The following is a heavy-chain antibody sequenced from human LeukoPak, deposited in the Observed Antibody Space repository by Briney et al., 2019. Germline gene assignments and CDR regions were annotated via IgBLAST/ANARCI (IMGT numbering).Heavy chain of an antibody. D-gene: IGHD3-10*01. Sequence: ASVNVSCKSSGFTFSGYYMHWVRQPPAQGLDWMAWISPNRGGTNYVQKFQDRVTVTRDTSINTHYMEISGLTSDDTALYYCAREPSGSGGYDYWGQGTLVTVS. CDR1: GFTFSGYY. J-gene: IGHJ4*02. V-gene: IGHV1-2*02. CDR3: AREPSGSGGYDY. CDR2: ISPNRGGT.